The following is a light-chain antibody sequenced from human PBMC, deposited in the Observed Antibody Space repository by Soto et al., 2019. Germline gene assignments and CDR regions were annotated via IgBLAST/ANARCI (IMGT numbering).Light chain of an antibody. V-gene: IGLV1-51*01. J-gene: IGLJ2*01. CDR1: SSNIGSNY. CDR2: DNA. CDR3: ATWDRSPSAGV. Sequence: QSVLTQPPSVSAAPGQKVTISCSGSSSNIGSNYVSWYQQFPEAAPKLLIYDNAKRPSGIPDRVSGSKSRPSATPGITGLETGDEADSYCATWDRSPSAGVFGGGTKLTVL.